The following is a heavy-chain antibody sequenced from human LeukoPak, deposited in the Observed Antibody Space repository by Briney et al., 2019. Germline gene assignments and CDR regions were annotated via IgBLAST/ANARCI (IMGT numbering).Heavy chain of an antibody. V-gene: IGHV1-69*13. CDR1: GGTFSSYA. D-gene: IGHD4-17*01. Sequence: GASVKVSCKASGGTFSSYAISWVRQAPGQGLEWMGGIIPIFGTANYAQKFQGRVTITADESTSTAYMELSSLRSEDTAAYYCAREAPTVTTLIFDYWGQGTLVTVSS. J-gene: IGHJ4*02. CDR3: AREAPTVTTLIFDY. CDR2: IIPIFGTA.